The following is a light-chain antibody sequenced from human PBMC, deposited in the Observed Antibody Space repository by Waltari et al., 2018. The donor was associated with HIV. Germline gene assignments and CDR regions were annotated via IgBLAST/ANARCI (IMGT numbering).Light chain of an antibody. V-gene: IGLV2-14*01. CDR1: SSDVGAHNY. CDR2: EVG. Sequence: QSALTQPASVSGSPGQSITISCTGTSSDVGAHNYVSWYQQHPGKAPKLLIYEVGHRPSGVSNRFSGSKSGNTASLTISGLLAEDEADYYCCSYTSTSTYVFGTGTKVTVL. CDR3: CSYTSTSTYV. J-gene: IGLJ1*01.